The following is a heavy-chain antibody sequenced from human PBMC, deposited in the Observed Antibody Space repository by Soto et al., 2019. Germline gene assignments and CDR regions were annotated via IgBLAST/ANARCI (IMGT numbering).Heavy chain of an antibody. Sequence: SETLSLTCTVSGGSISSSSYYWGWIRQPPGKGLEWIGSIYYSGSTYYNPSLKSRVTISVDTSKNQFSLKLSSVTAADTAVYYCARQVPRRYYYDSSGRKINWFDPWGQGTLVTVSS. CDR1: GGSISSSSYY. CDR3: ARQVPRRYYYDSSGRKINWFDP. V-gene: IGHV4-39*01. D-gene: IGHD3-22*01. CDR2: IYYSGST. J-gene: IGHJ5*02.